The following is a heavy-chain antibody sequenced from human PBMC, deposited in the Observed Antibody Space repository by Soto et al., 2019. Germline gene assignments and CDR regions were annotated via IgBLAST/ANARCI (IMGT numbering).Heavy chain of an antibody. CDR2: ISGSGGST. Sequence: GGSLRLSCAASGFTFSSYAMSWVRQAPGKGLEWVSAISGSGGSTYYADSVKGRFTTSRDNSKNTLYLQMNSLRAEDTAVYYCAKDREVTEWSDGMDVWGQGTTVTVSS. CDR1: GFTFSSYA. V-gene: IGHV3-23*01. J-gene: IGHJ6*02. CDR3: AKDREVTEWSDGMDV. D-gene: IGHD3-3*01.